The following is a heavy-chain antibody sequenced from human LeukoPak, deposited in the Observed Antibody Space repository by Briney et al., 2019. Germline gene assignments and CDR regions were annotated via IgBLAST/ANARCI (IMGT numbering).Heavy chain of an antibody. CDR1: SGSISSYY. V-gene: IGHV4-59*01. Sequence: SDTLSLTCTVSSGSISSYYCSCIRQPPGKGLEWIGYIYYSGSTNYYPSLNRRITISVDTSKNQFSLKLSSVTAADTAVYYCARERGGPKNVGIWGQGTLVTVSS. CDR2: IYYSGST. CDR3: ARERGGPKNVGI. J-gene: IGHJ4*02. D-gene: IGHD6-13*01.